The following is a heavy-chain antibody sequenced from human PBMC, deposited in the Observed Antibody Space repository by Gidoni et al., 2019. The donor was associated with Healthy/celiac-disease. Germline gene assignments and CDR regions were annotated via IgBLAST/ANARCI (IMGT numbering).Heavy chain of an antibody. J-gene: IGHJ6*02. Sequence: QVQLQQWGAGLLKPSETLSLTCAVYGGSFSGYYWSWIRQPPGKGLEWIGEINHSGSTNYNPYLKSRVTISVDTSKNQFSLKLSSVTAADTAVYYCAISNRGSYYYGMDVWGQGTTVTVSS. V-gene: IGHV4-34*01. CDR1: GGSFSGYY. CDR3: AISNRGSYYYGMDV. CDR2: INHSGST. D-gene: IGHD7-27*01.